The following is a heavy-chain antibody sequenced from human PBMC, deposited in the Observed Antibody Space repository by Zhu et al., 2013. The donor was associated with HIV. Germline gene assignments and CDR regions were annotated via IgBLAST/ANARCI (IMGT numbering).Heavy chain of an antibody. D-gene: IGHD3-10*01. CDR2: ISWNSGSI. V-gene: IGHV3-9*01. J-gene: IGHJ4*02. CDR1: GFTFDDYA. CDR3: AKGYGSGKFDF. Sequence: EVQLVESGGGLVQPGRSLRLSCAASGFTFDDYAMHWVRQAPGKGLEWVSGISWNSGSIGYADSVKGRFTISRDNARDTLYLQMNSLRAEDTAVYYCAKGYGSGKFDFWGQGTLVTVSS.